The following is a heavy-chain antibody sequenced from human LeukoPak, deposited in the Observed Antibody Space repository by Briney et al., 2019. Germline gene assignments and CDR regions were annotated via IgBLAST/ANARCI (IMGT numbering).Heavy chain of an antibody. CDR2: ITWNGGST. CDR1: GCTFDDYG. CDR3: ARDRPYGSFDI. D-gene: IGHD4-17*01. V-gene: IGHV3-20*01. Sequence: GGSLRLSCAASGCTFDDYGMNWVRQAPGKGLEWVSGITWNGGSTGYADSVKGRFTVSRDNPKNSLYLQMNSLRAEDTALYHCARDRPYGSFDIWGQGTMVTVSS. J-gene: IGHJ3*02.